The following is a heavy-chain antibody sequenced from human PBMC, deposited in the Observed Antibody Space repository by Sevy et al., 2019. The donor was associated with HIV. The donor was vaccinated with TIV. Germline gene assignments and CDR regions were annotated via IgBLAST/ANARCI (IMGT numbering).Heavy chain of an antibody. D-gene: IGHD2-21*02. CDR3: ARNPPRDDHAFDY. CDR1: GFTFSSYS. V-gene: IGHV3-48*02. CDR2: ISSSSSTI. Sequence: GGSLRLSYAASGFTFSSYSMNWVRQAPGKGLEWVSYISSSSSTIYYADSVKGRFTISRDNAKNSLYLQMNSLRDEDTAVYYCARNPPRDDHAFDYWGQGTLVTVSS. J-gene: IGHJ4*02.